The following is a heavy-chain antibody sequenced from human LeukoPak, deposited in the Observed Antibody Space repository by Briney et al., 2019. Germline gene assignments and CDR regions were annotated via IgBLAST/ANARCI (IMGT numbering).Heavy chain of an antibody. J-gene: IGHJ4*02. CDR3: AQDGYNYEGIDY. Sequence: GGSLRLSCAASGFTFNTYAMSWVRQAPGKGLEWVSAISGSGGSTYYADSVKGRFTISRDNSKNTLYLQMNSLRAEDTAVYYCAQDGYNYEGIDYWGQETLVTVSS. V-gene: IGHV3-23*01. CDR1: GFTFNTYA. D-gene: IGHD5-24*01. CDR2: ISGSGGST.